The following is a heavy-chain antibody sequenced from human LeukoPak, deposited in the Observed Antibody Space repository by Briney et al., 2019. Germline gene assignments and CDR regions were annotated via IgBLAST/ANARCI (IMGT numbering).Heavy chain of an antibody. CDR1: GFTFSSYA. J-gene: IGHJ4*02. CDR3: AKTHNWYYDY. Sequence: GGSLRLSCAASGFTFSSYAVSWVRQAPGKGLEWVSAVSGGGGSTYYADSVKGRFTISRDNSKNTVYLQMNSLRAEDTALYYCAKTHNWYYDYWGQGTLVTVSP. CDR2: VSGGGGST. D-gene: IGHD1-1*01. V-gene: IGHV3-23*01.